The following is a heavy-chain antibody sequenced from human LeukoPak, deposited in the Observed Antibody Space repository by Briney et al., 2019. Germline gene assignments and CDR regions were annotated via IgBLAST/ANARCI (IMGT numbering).Heavy chain of an antibody. J-gene: IGHJ4*02. CDR3: VKGGYDFVEVAYFDF. V-gene: IGHV3-23*01. Sequence: SGGSLRLSCAASGFSFNKYAMSWVRQAPGKGLEWVSIIIASSGSTFYADSVKGRFTISRDNSKNTLYLQMKSLRVEDTAVYYCVKGGYDFVEVAYFDFWGQGALVTVSS. CDR1: GFSFNKYA. CDR2: IIASSGST. D-gene: IGHD5-12*01.